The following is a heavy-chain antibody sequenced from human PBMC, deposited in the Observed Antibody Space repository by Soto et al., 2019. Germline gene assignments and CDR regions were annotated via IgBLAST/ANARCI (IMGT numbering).Heavy chain of an antibody. CDR3: ASAAREYYYYGMDV. CDR1: GFTFSSYA. CDR2: ISGSAGST. Sequence: EVQLLESGGGLVQPGGSLSLSCAASGFTFSSYAMSWVRQAPGKGLDWVSAISGSAGSTYYADSVKGRFTISRDNSKNTLYLQMNSLRAEDTAVYYCASAAREYYYYGMDVWGQGTTVTVSS. J-gene: IGHJ6*02. V-gene: IGHV3-23*01.